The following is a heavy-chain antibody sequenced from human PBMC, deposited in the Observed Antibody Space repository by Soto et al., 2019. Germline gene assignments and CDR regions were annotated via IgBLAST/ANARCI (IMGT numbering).Heavy chain of an antibody. CDR2: IYYSGST. CDR1: GGSVSSGSYY. V-gene: IGHV4-61*01. CDR3: ARGGYSYGYWWFDP. Sequence: NPSDTLSLTCTVSGGSVSSGSYYWSWIRQPPGKGLERIGYIYYSGSTNYNPSLRSRVTISVDTSKNQFSLKLSSVTAADTAVYYCARGGYSYGYWWFDPWGQGTLVTVSS. J-gene: IGHJ5*02. D-gene: IGHD5-18*01.